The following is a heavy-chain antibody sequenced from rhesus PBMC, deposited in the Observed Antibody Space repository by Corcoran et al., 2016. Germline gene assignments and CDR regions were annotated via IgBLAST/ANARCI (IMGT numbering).Heavy chain of an antibody. J-gene: IGHJ4*01. CDR2: ISYSGST. Sequence: QLQLQESGPGLVKPSETLSLTCAVSGYSISSGYGWSWVRQPPGKGLEWIGNISYSGSTSYNPSRKRRITISRDTSKNQFSLKLSSVTAADTAVYYCARGSAGTVLFDYWGQGVLVTVSS. CDR1: GYSISSGYG. D-gene: IGHD5-24*01. CDR3: ARGSAGTVLFDY. V-gene: IGHV4-122*02.